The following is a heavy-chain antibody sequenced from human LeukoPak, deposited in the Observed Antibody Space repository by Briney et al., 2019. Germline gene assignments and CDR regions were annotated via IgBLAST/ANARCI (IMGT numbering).Heavy chain of an antibody. D-gene: IGHD3-10*02. V-gene: IGHV3-9*01. Sequence: GGSLRLSCAASGFTFDDYAMHWVRQAPGKGREWVSGISWNSGSIGYADSVKGRFTISRDNAKNSLYLQMNSLRAEDTAVYYCAELGITMIGGVWGKGTTVTISS. CDR2: ISWNSGSI. CDR3: AELGITMIGGV. J-gene: IGHJ6*04. CDR1: GFTFDDYA.